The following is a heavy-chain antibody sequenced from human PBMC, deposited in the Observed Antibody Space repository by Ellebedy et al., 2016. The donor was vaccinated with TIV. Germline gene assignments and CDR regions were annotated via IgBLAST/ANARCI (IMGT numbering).Heavy chain of an antibody. D-gene: IGHD2-2*01. Sequence: PGGSLRLSCADSGFTFSSYGMHWVRQAPGKGLEWVAFISYDGSNKEYVDSVKGRFTVSRDNSKNTLYLQMNSLRPEDTAVYYCAKESKVRAGPWYFDLWGRGTLVTVSS. CDR3: AKESKVRAGPWYFDL. CDR2: ISYDGSNK. J-gene: IGHJ2*01. V-gene: IGHV3-30*18. CDR1: GFTFSSYG.